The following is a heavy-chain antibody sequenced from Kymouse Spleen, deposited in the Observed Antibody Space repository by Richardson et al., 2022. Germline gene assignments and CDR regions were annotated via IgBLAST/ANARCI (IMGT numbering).Heavy chain of an antibody. CDR3: ARVRGFEYSSSSAFDY. CDR1: GGSFSGYY. J-gene: IGHJ4*02. CDR2: INHSGST. V-gene: IGHV4-34*01. Sequence: QVQLQQWGAGLLKPSETLSLTCAVYGGSFSGYYWSWIRQPPGKGLEWIGEINHSGSTNYNPSLKSRVTISVDTSKNQFSLKLSSVTAADTAVYYCARVRGFEYSSSSAFDYWGQGTLVTVSS. D-gene: IGHD6-6*01.